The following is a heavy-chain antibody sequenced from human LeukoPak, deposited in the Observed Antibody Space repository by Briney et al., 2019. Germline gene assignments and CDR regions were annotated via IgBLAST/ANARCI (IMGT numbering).Heavy chain of an antibody. D-gene: IGHD3-9*01. J-gene: IGHJ4*02. CDR2: INPSGGST. Sequence: ASVTVSCKASGYTFTSYYMHWVRQAPGQGLEWMGIINPSGGSTSYAQKFQGRVTMTRDTSISTAYMELSRLRSDDTAVYYCARDGGGLNDIHADYWGQGTLVTVSS. CDR3: ARDGGGLNDIHADY. CDR1: GYTFTSYY. V-gene: IGHV1-46*01.